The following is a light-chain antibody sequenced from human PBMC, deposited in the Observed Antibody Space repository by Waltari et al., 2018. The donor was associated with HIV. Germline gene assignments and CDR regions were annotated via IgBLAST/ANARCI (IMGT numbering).Light chain of an antibody. CDR1: SSNIGSNI. V-gene: IGLV1-44*01. CDR2: TNN. Sequence: QSVLTQPPSASGTPGQRVIISCSGSSSNIGSNIVNWYQQVPGTAPKLLIYTNNQRPSGVPDQFSGSKSGTSASLAISGLQSQDEADYYCAAWDDSLTGHGVFGGGTKLTVL. J-gene: IGLJ3*02. CDR3: AAWDDSLTGHGV.